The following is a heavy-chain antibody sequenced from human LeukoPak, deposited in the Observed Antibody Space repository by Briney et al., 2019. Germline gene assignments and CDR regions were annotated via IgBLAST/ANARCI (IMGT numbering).Heavy chain of an antibody. D-gene: IGHD3-22*01. Sequence: GGSLRLSCAASGFTFSSYAMHWVRQAPGKGLEWVAVISYDGSNKYYADSVKGRFTISRDNSRNTLYLQMNSQRAEDTAVYYCARGETYYNDSSGYSLDYWGQGTLVTVSS. V-gene: IGHV3-30-3*01. CDR1: GFTFSSYA. J-gene: IGHJ4*02. CDR2: ISYDGSNK. CDR3: ARGETYYNDSSGYSLDY.